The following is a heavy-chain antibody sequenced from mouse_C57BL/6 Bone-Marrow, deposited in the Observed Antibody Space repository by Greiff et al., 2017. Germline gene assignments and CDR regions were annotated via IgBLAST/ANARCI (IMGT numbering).Heavy chain of an antibody. CDR1: GYTFTNYW. J-gene: IGHJ4*01. CDR2: IYPGGGYT. CDR3: ARLNYDAMDY. V-gene: IGHV1-63*01. Sequence: VQLQQPGAELVMPGTSVKMSCKASGYTFTNYWIGWAKQRPGHGLEWIGDIYPGGGYTNYNEKFKGKATLTADKSSSTAYMQFSSLTSEDSAIYYCARLNYDAMDYWGQGTSVTVSS.